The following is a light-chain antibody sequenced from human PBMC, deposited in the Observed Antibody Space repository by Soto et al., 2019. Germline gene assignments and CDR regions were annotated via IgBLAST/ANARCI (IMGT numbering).Light chain of an antibody. J-gene: IGLJ2*01. CDR2: EGS. CDR1: SSDVGSYNL. V-gene: IGLV2-23*01. Sequence: QSVLTQPASVSGSPGQSITISCTGTSSDVGSYNLVSWYQQHPGKAPKLMIYEGSKRPSGVSNRFSGSKSGNTASLTISGRQAEDEADYYCCSYAGSNVVFGGGTKLTVL. CDR3: CSYAGSNVV.